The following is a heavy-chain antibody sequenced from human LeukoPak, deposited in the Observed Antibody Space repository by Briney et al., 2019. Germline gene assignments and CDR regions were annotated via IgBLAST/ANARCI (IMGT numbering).Heavy chain of an antibody. CDR1: GGSISSHY. CDR3: ARVDYYYYMDV. Sequence: PSETLSLTCTVSGGSISSHYWSWIRQPPGKGLEWIANMYYSGNTYYNPSLKSRVTISVDTSKNQLSLNVSSVTAADTAVYYCARVDYYYYMDVWGTGTTVTVSS. J-gene: IGHJ6*03. V-gene: IGHV4-59*11. CDR2: MYYSGNT.